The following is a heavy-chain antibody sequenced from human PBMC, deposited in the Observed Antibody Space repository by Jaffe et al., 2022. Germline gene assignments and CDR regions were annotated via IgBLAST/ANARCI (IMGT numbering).Heavy chain of an antibody. CDR1: GYTFTGYY. CDR2: INPNSGGT. Sequence: QVQLVQSGAEVKKPGASVKVSCKASGYTFTGYYMHWVRQAPGQGLEWMGWINPNSGGTNYAQKFQGRVTMTRDTSISTAYMELSRLRSDDTAVYYCARGYYYDSSGYYYVEAFDIWGQGTMVTVSS. D-gene: IGHD3-22*01. CDR3: ARGYYYDSSGYYYVEAFDI. J-gene: IGHJ3*02. V-gene: IGHV1-2*02.